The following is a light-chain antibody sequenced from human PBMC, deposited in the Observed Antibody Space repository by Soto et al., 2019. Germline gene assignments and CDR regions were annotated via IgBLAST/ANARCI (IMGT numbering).Light chain of an antibody. V-gene: IGLV2-8*01. CDR3: LSYSGRSSF. Sequence: QSALTQPPSASGSPGQSVTISCTGSSSDIGRYKYVSWFQQHAGRVPKLLIYEVNKRPSGVPTRFSGSVSGNTASLAVSGLQSDDEADDYCLSYSGRSSFFGTVTKLTVL. J-gene: IGLJ1*01. CDR2: EVN. CDR1: SSDIGRYKY.